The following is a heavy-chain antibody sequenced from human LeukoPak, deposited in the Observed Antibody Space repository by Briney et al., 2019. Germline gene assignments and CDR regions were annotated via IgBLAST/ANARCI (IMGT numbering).Heavy chain of an antibody. CDR2: INTGGNTV. D-gene: IGHD6-13*01. CDR1: GFTFSRSE. J-gene: IGHJ3*02. Sequence: GGSLRLSCAASGFTFSRSEMNWVRQAPGKGLEWVSYINTGGNTVYYADSVKGRFTISRDNAKNSLYLQMNSLRAEDTAVYYCARHSSTWYSAFDIWGQGTMVTVSS. CDR3: ARHSSTWYSAFDI. V-gene: IGHV3-48*03.